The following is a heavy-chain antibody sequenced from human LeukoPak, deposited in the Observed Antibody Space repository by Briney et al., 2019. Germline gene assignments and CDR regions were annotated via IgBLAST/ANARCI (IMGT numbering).Heavy chain of an antibody. D-gene: IGHD6-13*01. CDR1: GFTFDDYA. V-gene: IGHV3-9*01. CDR2: ISWNSGSI. CDR3: AKHRGYSSTLDY. Sequence: GGSLRLSCAASGFTFDDYAMHWVRQAPGKGLEWVSDISWNSGSIGYADSVKGRFTISRDNAKNSLYLQMNSLRAEDTALYYCAKHRGYSSTLDYWGQGTLVTVSS. J-gene: IGHJ4*02.